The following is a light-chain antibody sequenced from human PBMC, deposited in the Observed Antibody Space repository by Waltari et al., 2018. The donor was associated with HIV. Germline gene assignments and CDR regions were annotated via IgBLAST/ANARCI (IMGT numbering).Light chain of an antibody. CDR1: SPNISSHH. Sequence: QSVLTQPPSASGTPGQRVTSPCSGGSPNISSHHETWYQRLPGTAPKLLIYNNNQRPSVVPDRFSGSKSGTSASLAISGLQSEDEADYYCAAWDDSLNGLVFGGGTKLTVL. V-gene: IGLV1-44*01. J-gene: IGLJ2*01. CDR3: AAWDDSLNGLV. CDR2: NNN.